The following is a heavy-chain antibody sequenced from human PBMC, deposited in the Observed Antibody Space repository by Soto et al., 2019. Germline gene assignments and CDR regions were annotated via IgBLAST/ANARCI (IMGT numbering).Heavy chain of an antibody. CDR3: ASHNCSSTSCYKALDP. J-gene: IGHJ5*02. D-gene: IGHD2-2*02. CDR2: INPNSGGT. Sequence: GAPVKASCKASGYTFTGYYMHWVRQAPGQGLEWMGWINPNSGGTNYAQKFQGRVTMTRDTSISTAYMELSRLRSDDTAVYYCASHNCSSTSCYKALDPWGQGTLVTV. V-gene: IGHV1-2*02. CDR1: GYTFTGYY.